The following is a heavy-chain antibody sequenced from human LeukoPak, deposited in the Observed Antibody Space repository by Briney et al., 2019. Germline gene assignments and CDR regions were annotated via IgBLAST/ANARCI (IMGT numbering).Heavy chain of an antibody. CDR2: IRYDGSNK. CDR3: AKVAVRGVIIKRGWYFDL. Sequence: GGSLRLSCAASGFTFSSYGMHWVRQAPGKGLEWVAFIRYDGSNKYYADSVKGRFTISRDNSKNTLYLQMNSLRAEDTAVYCCAKVAVRGVIIKRGWYFDLWGRGTLVTVSS. J-gene: IGHJ2*01. D-gene: IGHD3-10*01. V-gene: IGHV3-30*02. CDR1: GFTFSSYG.